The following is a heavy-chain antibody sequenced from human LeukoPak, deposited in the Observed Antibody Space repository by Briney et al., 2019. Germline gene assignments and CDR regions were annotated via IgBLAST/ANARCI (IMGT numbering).Heavy chain of an antibody. D-gene: IGHD3-3*01. Sequence: GGSLRLSCAASGFTFSIYSMNWVRQAPGKGLEWVSSISSSSSYIYYADSVKGRFTISRDNAKNSLYLQMNSLRAEDTAVYYCARDPYYDFWSGYYTAVYWGQGTLVTVSS. V-gene: IGHV3-21*01. J-gene: IGHJ4*02. CDR3: ARDPYYDFWSGYYTAVY. CDR2: ISSSSSYI. CDR1: GFTFSIYS.